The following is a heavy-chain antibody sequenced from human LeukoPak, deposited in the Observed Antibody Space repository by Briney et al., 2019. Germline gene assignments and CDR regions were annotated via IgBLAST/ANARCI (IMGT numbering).Heavy chain of an antibody. CDR1: EFSFSNYG. Sequence: GGSLRLSCATSEFSFSNYGMHWARQAPGKGLEWVAFEQKDGSYKKYADSVKGRFAISRDNAKNSLYLQMNSLRAEDTAVYYCARDLYTGGSYWGGLNYFDYWGQGTLVTVSS. D-gene: IGHD1-26*01. J-gene: IGHJ4*02. CDR3: ARDLYTGGSYWGGLNYFDY. CDR2: EQKDGSYK. V-gene: IGHV3-30*02.